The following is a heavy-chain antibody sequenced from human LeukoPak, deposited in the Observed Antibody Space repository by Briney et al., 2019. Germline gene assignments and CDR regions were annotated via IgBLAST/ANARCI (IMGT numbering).Heavy chain of an antibody. J-gene: IGHJ6*02. CDR2: LSSSGDII. V-gene: IGHV3-11*04. D-gene: IGHD5-18*01. CDR1: GFTFSDYY. CDR3: ARGSRYSYGPARIHYYYGMDV. Sequence: GGSLRLSCAASGFTFSDYYMSWIRQAPGKGLEWFSYLSSSGDIIYYADSVKGRFTISRDNAKNTLYLQMNSLRAEDTAVYYCARGSRYSYGPARIHYYYGMDVWGQGTTVTVSS.